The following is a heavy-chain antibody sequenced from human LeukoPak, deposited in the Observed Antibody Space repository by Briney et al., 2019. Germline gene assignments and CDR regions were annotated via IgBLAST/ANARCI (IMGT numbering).Heavy chain of an antibody. D-gene: IGHD1-14*01. CDR2: IKEDGSQK. J-gene: IGHJ4*02. CDR3: ARDFAYNTFDY. V-gene: IGHV3-7*01. Sequence: GGSLRLSCAASGFTFTHYWMSWVRQAPGKGLEWVANIKEDGSQKNYVDSVKGRFTISRDNTKNSLYLQLSSLRAEDTAVYYCARDFAYNTFDYWGQGTLVTVSS. CDR1: GFTFTHYW.